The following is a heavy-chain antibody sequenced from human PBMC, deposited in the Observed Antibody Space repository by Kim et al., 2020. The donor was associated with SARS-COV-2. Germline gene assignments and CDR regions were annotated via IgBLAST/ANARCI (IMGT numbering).Heavy chain of an antibody. Sequence: YTSGSTNYNPSHKRRVTMSVDTSKNQISLKLTSVTAADTAVYYCASPLGYWGQGTLVTVSS. CDR3: ASPLGY. J-gene: IGHJ4*02. CDR2: YTSGST. V-gene: IGHV4-4*07.